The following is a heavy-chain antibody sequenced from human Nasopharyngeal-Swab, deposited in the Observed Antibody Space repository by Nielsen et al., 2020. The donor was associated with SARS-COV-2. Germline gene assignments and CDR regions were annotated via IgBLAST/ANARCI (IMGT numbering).Heavy chain of an antibody. CDR1: GFTFSSYW. Sequence: GESLKISCAASGFTFSSYWMSWVRQAPGKGLEWVANIKQDGSEKYYVDSVKGRFTISRDNAKNSLYLQMNSLRAEDTAVYYCARDSPKGYSYGLDAFDIWGQGTMVTVSS. D-gene: IGHD5-18*01. J-gene: IGHJ3*02. CDR2: IKQDGSEK. CDR3: ARDSPKGYSYGLDAFDI. V-gene: IGHV3-7*01.